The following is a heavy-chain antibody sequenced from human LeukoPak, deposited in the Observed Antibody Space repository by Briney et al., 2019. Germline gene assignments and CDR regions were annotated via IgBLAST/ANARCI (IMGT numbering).Heavy chain of an antibody. D-gene: IGHD6-13*01. CDR3: ARALYRLGSSWYIDY. V-gene: IGHV4-59*01. J-gene: IGHJ4*02. CDR1: GGSISSYY. CDR2: IYYSGST. Sequence: SETLSLTCTVSGGSISSYYWSWIRQPPGKGLELIGYIYYSGSTNYNPSLKSRVTISVDTSKNQFSLKLSSVTAADTAVYYCARALYRLGSSWYIDYWGQGTLVTVSS.